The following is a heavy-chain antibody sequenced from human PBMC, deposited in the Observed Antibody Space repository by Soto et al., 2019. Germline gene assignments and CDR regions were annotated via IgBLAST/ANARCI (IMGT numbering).Heavy chain of an antibody. D-gene: IGHD3-22*01. V-gene: IGHV3-7*01. CDR1: GFTFSSYW. J-gene: IGHJ4*02. CDR3: ARIYYYDSSGPYL. CDR2: IKQDGSEK. Sequence: GGSLGLSCAASGFTFSSYWMSWVRQAPGKGLEWVANIKQDGSEKYYVDSVKGRFTISRDNAKNSLYLQMNSLRAEDTAVYYCARIYYYDSSGPYLWGQGTLVTVSS.